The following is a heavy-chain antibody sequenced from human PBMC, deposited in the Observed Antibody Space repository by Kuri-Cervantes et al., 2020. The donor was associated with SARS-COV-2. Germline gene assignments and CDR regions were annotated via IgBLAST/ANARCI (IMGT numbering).Heavy chain of an antibody. J-gene: IGHJ6*02. Sequence: ASVKVSCKASGYTFTSYGISWVRQAPGQGLEWMGIINPSGGSTSYAQKFQGRVTMTRDTSTSTVYMELSSLRSEDTAVYYCARDVYSSSSFYYYYGMDVWGQGTTVTVSS. D-gene: IGHD6-13*01. CDR2: INPSGGST. CDR1: GYTFTSYG. V-gene: IGHV1-46*01. CDR3: ARDVYSSSSFYYYYGMDV.